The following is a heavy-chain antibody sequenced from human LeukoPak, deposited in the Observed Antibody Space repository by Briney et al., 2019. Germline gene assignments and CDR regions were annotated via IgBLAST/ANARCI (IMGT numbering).Heavy chain of an antibody. J-gene: IGHJ4*02. D-gene: IGHD2-15*01. CDR3: ARDRRYCSGGSCYFDYFFDY. Sequence: GGCLRLSCAASGFTFNSYAVHWVRQAPGKGREWVAVISYDGSINFYAASVKGRFTISRDNSKNTLYLQMNSLRPEDTALYFCARDRRYCSGGSCYFDYFFDYWGQGTLVTVSS. CDR1: GFTFNSYA. V-gene: IGHV3-30-3*01. CDR2: ISYDGSIN.